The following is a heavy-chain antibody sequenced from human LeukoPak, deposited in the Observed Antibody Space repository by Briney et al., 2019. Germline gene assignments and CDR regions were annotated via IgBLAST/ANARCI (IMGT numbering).Heavy chain of an antibody. V-gene: IGHV4-39*07. J-gene: IGHJ4*02. CDR2: IYYSGST. CDR3: ARAVGDYAGYFDY. D-gene: IGHD3-16*01. CDR1: GGSISSSSYY. Sequence: PSETLSLTCTVSGGSISSSSYYWGWIRQPPGKGLEWIGSIYYSGSTYYNPSLKSRVTISVDTSKNQFSLKLSSVTAADTAVYYCARAVGDYAGYFDYWGQGSQVTVSS.